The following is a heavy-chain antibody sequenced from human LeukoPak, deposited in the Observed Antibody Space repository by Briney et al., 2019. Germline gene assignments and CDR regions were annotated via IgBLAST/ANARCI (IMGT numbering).Heavy chain of an antibody. J-gene: IGHJ4*02. CDR1: GFTFSSYA. D-gene: IGHD6-19*01. Sequence: GGSLRLSCAASGFTFSSYAMSWVRQAQGKGLEWVSAISGSGGSTYYADSVKGRFAISRDNSKNTLYLQMNSLRAEDTAVYYCAKVRSSGWYYFDYWGQGTLVTVSS. CDR2: ISGSGGST. CDR3: AKVRSSGWYYFDY. V-gene: IGHV3-23*01.